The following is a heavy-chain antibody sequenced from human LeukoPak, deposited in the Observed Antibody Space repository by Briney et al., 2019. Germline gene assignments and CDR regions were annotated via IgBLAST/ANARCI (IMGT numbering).Heavy chain of an antibody. D-gene: IGHD5-24*01. CDR1: GFTFSTYW. CDR3: VRGFDGYFGFDL. J-gene: IGHJ3*01. Sequence: PGGSLRFTCAAAGFTFSTYWMSWVRLAPGIALKWVANINEDGSETFYVDSVKDRFTISRDNGKNSIFVQMDSLRAEDTAVYYCVRGFDGYFGFDLWGQGTMVTVSS. CDR2: INEDGSET. V-gene: IGHV3-7*03.